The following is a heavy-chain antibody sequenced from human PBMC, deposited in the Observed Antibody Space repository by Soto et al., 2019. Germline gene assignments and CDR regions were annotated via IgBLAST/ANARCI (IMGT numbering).Heavy chain of an antibody. Sequence: TLSLTCTVSGGSISSGGYYWSWIRQHPGKGLEWIGYIYYSGSTYYNPSLKSRVTISVDTFKNQFSLKLSSVTAADTAVYYCARYCSGGSCYPSDGNWFDPWGQGTLLTVSS. CDR1: GGSISSGGYY. V-gene: IGHV4-31*03. CDR2: IYYSGST. J-gene: IGHJ5*02. CDR3: ARYCSGGSCYPSDGNWFDP. D-gene: IGHD2-15*01.